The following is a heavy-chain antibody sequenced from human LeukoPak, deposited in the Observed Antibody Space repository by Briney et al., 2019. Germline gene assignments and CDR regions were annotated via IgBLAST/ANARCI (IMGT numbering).Heavy chain of an antibody. J-gene: IGHJ4*02. CDR2: IYYSGST. D-gene: IGHD2-2*01. Sequence: SETLSLTCVVSGGSISSSSYYWGWIRQPPGKGLEWIGSIYYSGSTYCNPSLKSRVTISVDTSKNQFSLKLSSVTAADTAVYYCARHNHDCSSTSCYYYWGQGTLVTVSS. V-gene: IGHV4-39*01. CDR1: GGSISSSSYY. CDR3: ARHNHDCSSTSCYYY.